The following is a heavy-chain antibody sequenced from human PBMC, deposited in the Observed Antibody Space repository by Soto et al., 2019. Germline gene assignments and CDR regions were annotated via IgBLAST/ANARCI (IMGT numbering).Heavy chain of an antibody. D-gene: IGHD5-12*01. CDR2: IHYSGTT. J-gene: IGHJ4*02. CDR3: TRGGGWLPED. CDR1: GGPINSDY. V-gene: IGHV4-59*01. Sequence: QVQMQESGPGLVKPSETLSLSCSVSGGPINSDYWSWIRQPPGKGLEWLANIHYSGTTTYNPSLQSRVTISIDTPKNQFFLRLSSVSAADTAVYYCTRGGGWLPEDWGQGTLVTVSS.